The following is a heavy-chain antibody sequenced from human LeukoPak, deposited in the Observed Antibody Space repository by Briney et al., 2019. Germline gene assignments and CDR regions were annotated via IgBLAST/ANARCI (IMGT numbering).Heavy chain of an antibody. CDR3: AKKCIVGTTLGNYFDY. V-gene: IGHV3-23*01. J-gene: IGHJ4*02. D-gene: IGHD1-26*01. CDR2: VSSSGDRT. Sequence: GGSLRLSCVASGFIFSNYAMGWVRQAPGKGPEWVSTVSSSGDRTYYADSVKGRFTISRDTSKNTVYLQMNSLRADDTAVYYCAKKCIVGTTLGNYFDYWGLGTLVTVSS. CDR1: GFIFSNYA.